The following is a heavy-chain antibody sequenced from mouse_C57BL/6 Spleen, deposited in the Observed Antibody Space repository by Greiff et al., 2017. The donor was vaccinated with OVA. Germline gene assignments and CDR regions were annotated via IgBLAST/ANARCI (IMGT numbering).Heavy chain of an antibody. D-gene: IGHD1-1*01. CDR2: ILPGSGST. Sequence: QVQLKESGAELMKPGASVKLSCKATGYTFTGYWIEWVKQRPGHGLEWIGEILPGSGSTNYNEKFKGKATFTADTSSNTAYMQLSSLTTEDSAIYYCARGGYYYGSSYGAMDYWGQGTSVTVSS. CDR1: GYTFTGYW. V-gene: IGHV1-9*01. J-gene: IGHJ4*01. CDR3: ARGGYYYGSSYGAMDY.